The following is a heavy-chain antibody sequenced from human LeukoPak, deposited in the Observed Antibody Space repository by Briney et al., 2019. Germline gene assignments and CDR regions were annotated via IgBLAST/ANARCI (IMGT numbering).Heavy chain of an antibody. D-gene: IGHD3-9*01. CDR3: ARGVSYDILTGYYFDY. CDR1: GYTFTGYY. J-gene: IGHJ4*02. V-gene: IGHV1-2*02. Sequence: ASVKVSCKASGYTFTGYYMHWVRQAPGQGREWRGWINPNSGGTNYAQKFQGRVTMTRDTSISTAYMELSRLRSDDTAVYYCARGVSYDILTGYYFDYWGQGTLVTVSS. CDR2: INPNSGGT.